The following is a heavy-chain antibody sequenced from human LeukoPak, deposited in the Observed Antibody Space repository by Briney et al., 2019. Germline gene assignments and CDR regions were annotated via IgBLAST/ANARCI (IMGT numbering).Heavy chain of an antibody. J-gene: IGHJ4*02. Sequence: PSETLSLTCTVSGGSISSSSYYWGWIRQPPGKGLEWIGSIYYSGSTYYNPSLKSRVTISVDTSKNQFSLKLSSVTAADTAVYYCARHACSSTSCYLYFDYWGQGTLVTVSS. CDR2: IYYSGST. D-gene: IGHD2-2*01. V-gene: IGHV4-39*01. CDR1: GGSISSSSYY. CDR3: ARHACSSTSCYLYFDY.